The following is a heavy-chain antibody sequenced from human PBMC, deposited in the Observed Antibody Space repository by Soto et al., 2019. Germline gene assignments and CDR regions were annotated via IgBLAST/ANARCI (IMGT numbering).Heavy chain of an antibody. J-gene: IGHJ4*02. CDR3: XXXXXXXXAXDY. CDR2: INAGNGNT. Sequence: QVQLVQSGAEEKKPGASVKVSCKASGYTFTXXXXXXXXXXXXXXLEWMGWINAGNGNTKYSQKFQGRVTITRDTXXXXXXXXXXXXXXXXXXXXXXXXXXXXXXAXDYWGQGTLVTVSS. CDR1: GYTFTXXX. V-gene: IGHV1-3*05.